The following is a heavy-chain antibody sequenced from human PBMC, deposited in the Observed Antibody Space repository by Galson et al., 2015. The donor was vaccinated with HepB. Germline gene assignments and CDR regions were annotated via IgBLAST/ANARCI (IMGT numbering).Heavy chain of an antibody. D-gene: IGHD2/OR15-2a*01. V-gene: IGHV3-23*01. J-gene: IGHJ4*02. CDR2: ISRAGDTS. CDR1: GFTFSNYG. Sequence: SLRLSCAASGFTFSNYGMSWVRQAPGKGLECVAAISRAGDTSDYAESVKGRFTVSRDSSKSTLYLQMNGLRAEDTARYYCVRGTTAPDYWAQGTLVVVSS. CDR3: VRGTTAPDY.